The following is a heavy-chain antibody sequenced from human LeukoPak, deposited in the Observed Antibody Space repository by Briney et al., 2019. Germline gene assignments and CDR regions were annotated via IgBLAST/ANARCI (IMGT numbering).Heavy chain of an antibody. CDR1: GFTFSSYA. CDR2: ISGSGGST. V-gene: IGHV3-23*01. J-gene: IGHJ4*02. CDR3: AKVDTAMAERLDY. Sequence: GGSLRLSCAASGFTFSSYAMSWVRRAPGKGLEWVSAISGSGGSTYYADSVKGWFTISRDNSKNTLYLQMNSLRAEDTAVYYCAKVDTAMAERLDYWGQGTLVTVSS. D-gene: IGHD5-18*01.